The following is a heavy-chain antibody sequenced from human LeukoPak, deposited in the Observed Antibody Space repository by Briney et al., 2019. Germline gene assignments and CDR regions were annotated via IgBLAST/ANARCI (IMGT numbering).Heavy chain of an antibody. V-gene: IGHV4-38-2*02. CDR3: ASDHDYGDYGPDHY. J-gene: IGHJ4*02. CDR1: GYSISSGYY. D-gene: IGHD4-17*01. Sequence: SETLSLTCTVSGYSISSGYYWSWIRQPPGKGLEWIGEINHSGSTNYNPSLKSRVTISVDTSKNQFSLKLSSVTAADTAVYYCASDHDYGDYGPDHYWGQGTLVTVSS. CDR2: INHSGST.